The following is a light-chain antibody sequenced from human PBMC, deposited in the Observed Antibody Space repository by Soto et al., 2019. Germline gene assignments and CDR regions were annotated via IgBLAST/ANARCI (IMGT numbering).Light chain of an antibody. J-gene: IGLJ2*01. CDR1: SSDVGGYNY. V-gene: IGLV2-8*01. CDR2: EVS. Sequence: QSVLTQPASVSGSPGQSITISCTGTSSDVGGYNYVSWYQRHPGKAPKLMIYEVSKRPSGVPDRFSGSKSGNTASLTVSGLQAEDEADYYCSSYAGSNNLVFGGGTKLTVL. CDR3: SSYAGSNNLV.